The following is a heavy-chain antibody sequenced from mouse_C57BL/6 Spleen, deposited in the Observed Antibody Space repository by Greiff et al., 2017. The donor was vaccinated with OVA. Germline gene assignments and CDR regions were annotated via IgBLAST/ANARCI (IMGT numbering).Heavy chain of an antibody. CDR1: GYTFTSYW. D-gene: IGHD1-1*01. V-gene: IGHV1-64*01. J-gene: IGHJ2*01. CDR3: AIGSSYSYFDY. Sequence: QVQLKQPGAELVKPGASVKLSCKASGYTFTSYWMHWVKQRPGQGLEWIGMIHPNSGSTNYNEKFKSKATLTVDKSSSTAYMQLSSLTSEDSAVYYCAIGSSYSYFDYWGQGTTLTVSS. CDR2: IHPNSGST.